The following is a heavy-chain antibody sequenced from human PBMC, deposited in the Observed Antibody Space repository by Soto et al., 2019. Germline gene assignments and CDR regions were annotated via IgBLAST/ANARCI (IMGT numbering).Heavy chain of an antibody. CDR2: IFYSGTT. CDR1: GGSIRRGCYF. J-gene: IGHJ4*02. CDR3: ARGVLY. V-gene: IGHV4-31*03. Sequence: SETLSPTGTVSGGSIRRGCYFWSWIRQPPGKGLEWIGNIFYSGTTYYNPSLKSRVTISVDTSKNQFSLKLSSVTAADTAVYFCARGVLYWGQGTLVTVS. D-gene: IGHD1-1*01.